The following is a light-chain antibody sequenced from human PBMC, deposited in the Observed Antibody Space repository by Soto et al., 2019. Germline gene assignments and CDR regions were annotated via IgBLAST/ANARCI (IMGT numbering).Light chain of an antibody. V-gene: IGKV3-11*01. CDR3: QHRKNWPWT. J-gene: IGKJ1*01. CDR2: DAS. Sequence: EIVLTQSPATLSLSPGERATLSCRASQSVSSYLVWFQQKPGQAPRLLIYDASYRATGVPDRFSGSGSGTDFTLTISSLGPEDFAVYFCQHRKNWPWTFGRGTKVDIK. CDR1: QSVSSY.